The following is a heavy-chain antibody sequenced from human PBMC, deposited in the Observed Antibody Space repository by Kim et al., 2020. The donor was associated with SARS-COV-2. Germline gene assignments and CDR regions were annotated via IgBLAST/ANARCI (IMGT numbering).Heavy chain of an antibody. CDR3: AKDDILTGYYLNYGMDV. V-gene: IGHV3-23*01. J-gene: IGHJ6*02. D-gene: IGHD3-9*01. Sequence: VKGRFTISRDNSKNTLYLQMNSLRAEDTAVYYCAKDDILTGYYLNYGMDVWGQGTTVTVSS.